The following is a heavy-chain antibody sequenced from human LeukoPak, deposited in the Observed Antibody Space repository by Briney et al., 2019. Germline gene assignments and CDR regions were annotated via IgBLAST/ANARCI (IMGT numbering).Heavy chain of an antibody. Sequence: GGSLRLFCAASGFTVSSNYMSWVRQAPGKGLEWVSVIYSGGSTYYADSVKGRFTISRDNSKNTLYLQMNSLRAEDTAVYYCARDRIVGATIDYWGQGTLVTVSS. CDR2: IYSGGST. CDR1: GFTVSSNY. CDR3: ARDRIVGATIDY. D-gene: IGHD1-26*01. J-gene: IGHJ4*02. V-gene: IGHV3-66*01.